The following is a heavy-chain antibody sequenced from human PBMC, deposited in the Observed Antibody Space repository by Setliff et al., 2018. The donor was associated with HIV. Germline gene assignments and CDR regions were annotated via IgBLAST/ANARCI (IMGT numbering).Heavy chain of an antibody. CDR1: GYTFTKSI. D-gene: IGHD3-3*01. CDR2: IIPSGGST. V-gene: IGHV1-46*01. Sequence: GASVKVSCKASGYTFTKSIIHWLRQAPGQGLEWMGAIIPSGGSTGYAEKFQARVTLTRDTSTSTVYMELSGLREEDTAVYYCARDGASGSGYYWADYWGQGTLVTVSS. J-gene: IGHJ4*02. CDR3: ARDGASGSGYYWADY.